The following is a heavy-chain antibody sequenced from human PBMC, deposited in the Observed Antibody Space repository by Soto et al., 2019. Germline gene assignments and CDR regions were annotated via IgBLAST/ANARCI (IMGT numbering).Heavy chain of an antibody. CDR2: INHSGST. CDR3: ARGISLIVEVQRDAPDKYYFDS. J-gene: IGHJ4*02. D-gene: IGHD2-21*01. Sequence: QVQLQQWGAGPLKPSEPLSLTCAVYGGSFSGHFWSWIRQPPGKGLEWIGEINHSGSTNFNPSLKSRVTISVDTSKNQFSLKVNSLTAADTAVYYCARGISLIVEVQRDAPDKYYFDSWGQGTVVTVSS. CDR1: GGSFSGHF. V-gene: IGHV4-34*01.